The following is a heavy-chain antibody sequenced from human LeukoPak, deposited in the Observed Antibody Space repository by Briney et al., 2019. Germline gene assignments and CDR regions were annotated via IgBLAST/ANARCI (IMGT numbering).Heavy chain of an antibody. Sequence: ASVKVSCKASGYTFTGYYMHWVRQAPGQGLEWMGWINPNSGGTNYAQKFQGRVTMTRDTSISTAYMELGRLRSDDTAVYYCATLAVAGTPLDYWGQGTLVTVSS. D-gene: IGHD6-19*01. CDR3: ATLAVAGTPLDY. V-gene: IGHV1-2*02. CDR2: INPNSGGT. J-gene: IGHJ4*02. CDR1: GYTFTGYY.